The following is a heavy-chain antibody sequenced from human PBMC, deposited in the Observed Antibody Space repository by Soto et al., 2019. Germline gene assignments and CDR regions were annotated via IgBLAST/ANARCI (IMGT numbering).Heavy chain of an antibody. CDR1: GFTFSSYA. CDR3: AKNKDIVVVPAPRAFDP. Sequence: GGSLRLSCAASGFTFSSYAMSWVRQAPGKGLEWVSAISGSGGSTYYAASVKGRFTISRDNSKNTLYLQMNSLRAEDTAVYYCAKNKDIVVVPAPRAFDPWGQGTLVTVSS. J-gene: IGHJ5*02. CDR2: ISGSGGST. D-gene: IGHD2-2*01. V-gene: IGHV3-23*01.